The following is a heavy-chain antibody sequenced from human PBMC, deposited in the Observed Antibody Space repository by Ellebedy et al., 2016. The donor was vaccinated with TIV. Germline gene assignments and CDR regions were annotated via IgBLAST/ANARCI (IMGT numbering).Heavy chain of an antibody. Sequence: PGGSLRLSCSVSGFTFTNAWMSWVRQAPGKGLEWVGRNKSKSYGGATDYAAPVKGRCTISRDDSKNTLFLQMTSLQTEDTAVYFCATTGDLRYPYYFDYWGQGALVTVSS. J-gene: IGHJ4*01. CDR3: ATTGDLRYPYYFDY. CDR1: GFTFTNAW. D-gene: IGHD7-27*01. CDR2: NKSKSYGGAT. V-gene: IGHV3-15*07.